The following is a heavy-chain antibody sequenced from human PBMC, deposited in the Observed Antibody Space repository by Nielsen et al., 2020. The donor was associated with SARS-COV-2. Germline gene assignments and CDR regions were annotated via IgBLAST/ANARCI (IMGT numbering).Heavy chain of an antibody. CDR2: LTSSGGTT. CDR1: GFTFNNYA. J-gene: IGHJ4*02. V-gene: IGHV3-23*01. D-gene: IGHD2-8*02. Sequence: GGSLRLSCAASGFTFNNYAMTWVRQPPGKGLEWVSGLTSSGGTTFYADSVKGRFTISRDNSKNTLYLQMNSLRAEDTAVYYCAKKWSGFCFSGICYEKRASFDYWGQGTLVTVSS. CDR3: AKKWSGFCFSGICYEKRASFDY.